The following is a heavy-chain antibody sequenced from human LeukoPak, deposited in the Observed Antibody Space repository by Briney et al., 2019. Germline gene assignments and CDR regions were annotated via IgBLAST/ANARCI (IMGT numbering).Heavy chain of an antibody. J-gene: IGHJ4*02. CDR1: GGSISSSSYY. D-gene: IGHD3-16*02. CDR3: ARRPLYDYVWGSYRYATFDY. Sequence: SETLSLTCTVSGGSISSSSYYWGWIRQPPGKGLEWIGSIYYSGSTYYNPSPKSRVTISVDTSKNQFSLKLSSVTAADTAVYYCARRPLYDYVWGSYRYATFDYWGQGTLVTVSS. V-gene: IGHV4-39*01. CDR2: IYYSGST.